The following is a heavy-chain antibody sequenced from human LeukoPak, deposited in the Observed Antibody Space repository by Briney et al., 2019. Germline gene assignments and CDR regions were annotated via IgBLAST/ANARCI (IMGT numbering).Heavy chain of an antibody. CDR3: ARDSAGFDH. V-gene: IGHV3-48*04. D-gene: IGHD6-19*01. Sequence: GGSLRLSCAASGFSFSNYNMNWVRQAPGKGLEWVSYITTSSSTIYYADSVKGRFTISRDNAKNSLYLQMNSLRAEDTAVYYCARDSAGFDHWGQGTLVTVSS. J-gene: IGHJ5*02. CDR2: ITTSSSTI. CDR1: GFSFSNYN.